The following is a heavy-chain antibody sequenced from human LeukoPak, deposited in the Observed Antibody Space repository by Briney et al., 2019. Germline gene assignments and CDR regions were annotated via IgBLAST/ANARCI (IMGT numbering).Heavy chain of an antibody. V-gene: IGHV3-30*02. CDR1: GFTFSSYG. J-gene: IGHJ4*02. D-gene: IGHD3-22*01. CDR2: IRYDGSNK. CDR3: AKLRNGLGDSSGYQREVDY. Sequence: PGGSLRLSCAASGFTFSSYGMHWVRQAPGKGLEWVAFIRYDGSNKYYADSVKGRFTISRDNSKNTLYLQMNSLRAEDTAVYYCAKLRNGLGDSSGYQREVDYWGQGTLVTVSS.